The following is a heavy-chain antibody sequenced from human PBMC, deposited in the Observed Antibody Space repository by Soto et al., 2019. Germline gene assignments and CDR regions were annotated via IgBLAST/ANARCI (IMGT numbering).Heavy chain of an antibody. CDR1: GFTVSSNY. J-gene: IGHJ6*03. D-gene: IGHD3-10*01. CDR2: IYSGGST. Sequence: EVQLVESGGGLVQPGGSLRLSCAASGFTVSSNYMSWVRQAPGKGLEWVSVIYSGGSTYHADSVKGRFTISRDNSKNTLYLQMNSLRAEDTAVYYCARYGSGTTRTYYYYYYMDVWGKGTTVTVSS. V-gene: IGHV3-66*01. CDR3: ARYGSGTTRTYYYYYYMDV.